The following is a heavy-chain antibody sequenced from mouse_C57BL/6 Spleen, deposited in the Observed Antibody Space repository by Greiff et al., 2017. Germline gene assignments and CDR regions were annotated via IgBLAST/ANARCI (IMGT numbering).Heavy chain of an antibody. CDR1: GFTFSSYA. D-gene: IGHD3-2*02. J-gene: IGHJ2*01. V-gene: IGHV5-9-1*02. CDR2: ISSGGDYI. CDR3: TRDGLDSPGRGYYFDY. Sequence: EVKLVESGEGLVKPGGSLKLSCAASGFTFSSYAMSWVRQTPEKRLEWVAYISSGGDYIYYADTVKGRFTISRDNARNSLYLQMSSLKSEDTAMYYCTRDGLDSPGRGYYFDYWGQGTTLTVSS.